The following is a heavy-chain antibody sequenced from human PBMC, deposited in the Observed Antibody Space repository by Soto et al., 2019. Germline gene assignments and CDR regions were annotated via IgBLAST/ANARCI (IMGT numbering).Heavy chain of an antibody. Sequence: PSETLSLTCGVSGGSISSSNWWGFVRQPPGKGLEWIGEIYHSGSTNYNPSLKSRVTISVDKSKNQFSLKPSSVTAADTAVYYCARDEYYYDSSGYYVGSWGQGTLVTVSS. CDR2: IYHSGST. V-gene: IGHV4-4*02. D-gene: IGHD3-22*01. J-gene: IGHJ5*02. CDR3: ARDEYYYDSSGYYVGS. CDR1: GGSISSSNW.